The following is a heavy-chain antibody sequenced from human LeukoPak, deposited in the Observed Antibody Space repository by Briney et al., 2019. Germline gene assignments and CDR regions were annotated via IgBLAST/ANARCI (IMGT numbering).Heavy chain of an antibody. J-gene: IGHJ5*02. Sequence: GTSVKVSCKASGFTFTSSAVQWVRQARGQRLEWIGWIVVGSGNTNYAQKFQERVTITRDMSTSTAYMELSSPRSEDTAVYYCAAEPRGSGTRWFDPWGQGTLVTVSS. V-gene: IGHV1-58*01. CDR1: GFTFTSSA. D-gene: IGHD3-10*01. CDR2: IVVGSGNT. CDR3: AAEPRGSGTRWFDP.